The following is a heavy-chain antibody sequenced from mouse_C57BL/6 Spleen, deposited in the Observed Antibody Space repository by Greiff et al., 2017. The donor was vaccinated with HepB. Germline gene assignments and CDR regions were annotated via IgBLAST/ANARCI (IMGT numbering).Heavy chain of an antibody. J-gene: IGHJ4*01. CDR3: ARLYYDYDLYAMDY. CDR2: ISSGGSYT. V-gene: IGHV5-6*02. CDR1: GFTFSSYG. D-gene: IGHD2-4*01. Sequence: EVMLVESGGDLVKPGGSLKLSCAASGFTFSSYGMSWVRQTPDKRLEWVATISSGGSYTYYPDSVKGRFTISRDNAKNTLYLQMSSLKSEDTAMYYCARLYYDYDLYAMDYWGQGTSVTVSS.